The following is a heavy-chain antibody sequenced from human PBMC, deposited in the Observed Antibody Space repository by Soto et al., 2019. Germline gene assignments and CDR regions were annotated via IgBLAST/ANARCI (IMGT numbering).Heavy chain of an antibody. V-gene: IGHV4-34*01. CDR2: INHSGST. Sequence: SETLSLTCAVYGGSFSGYYWSWIRQPPGKGLEWIGEINHSGSTNYNPSLKSRVTISVDTSKNQSSLKLSSVTAADTAVYYCARGSPDDDAFDIWGQGTMVTVSS. CDR3: ARGSPDDDAFDI. J-gene: IGHJ3*02. CDR1: GGSFSGYY.